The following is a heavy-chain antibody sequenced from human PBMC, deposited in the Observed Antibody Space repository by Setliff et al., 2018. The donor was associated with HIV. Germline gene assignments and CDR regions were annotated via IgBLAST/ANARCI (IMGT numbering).Heavy chain of an antibody. CDR2: IKHSGST. CDR1: GGSFNGYS. CDR3: AREQSSSWYIRWFDP. J-gene: IGHJ5*02. Sequence: SETLSLTCAVYGGSFNGYSWTWIRQPPGKGLEWIGGIKHSGSTNYNPSLKSRVTISVDTSKSQFSLRLNSVTATDTAVYYCAREQSSSWYIRWFDPWGQGTLVTVSS. V-gene: IGHV4-34*01. D-gene: IGHD6-13*01.